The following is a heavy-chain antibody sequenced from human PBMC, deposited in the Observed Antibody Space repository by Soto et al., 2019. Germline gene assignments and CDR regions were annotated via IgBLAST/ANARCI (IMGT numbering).Heavy chain of an antibody. V-gene: IGHV3-21*01. J-gene: IGHJ3*02. CDR2: ISSSSSYI. CDR1: GFTFSSYS. D-gene: IGHD2-2*01. CDR3: AREEDIVVVPAAIATAQDAFDI. Sequence: GGSLRLSCAASGFTFSSYSMNWVRQAPGKGLEWVSSISSSSSYIYYADSVKGRFTISRENAKNSLYLQMNSLRAEDTAVYYCAREEDIVVVPAAIATAQDAFDIWGQGTMVTVSS.